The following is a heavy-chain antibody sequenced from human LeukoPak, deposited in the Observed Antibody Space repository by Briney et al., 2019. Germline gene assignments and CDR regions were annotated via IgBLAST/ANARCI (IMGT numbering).Heavy chain of an antibody. D-gene: IGHD6-19*01. CDR1: GDTFNGYY. V-gene: IGHV4-34*08. CDR2: INNSGST. Sequence: SETLSLTCAVYGDTFNGYYWSWIRQPPGKGLEWIGEINNSGSTNYNPSLKSRVTISVDTSKNQFSLKLKSVTAADTAVYYCARRPAGTIDYWGQGTLVTVSS. CDR3: ARRPAGTIDY. J-gene: IGHJ4*02.